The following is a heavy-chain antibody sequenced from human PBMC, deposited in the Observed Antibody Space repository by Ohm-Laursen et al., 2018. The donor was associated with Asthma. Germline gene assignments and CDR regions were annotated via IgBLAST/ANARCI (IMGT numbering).Heavy chain of an antibody. CDR3: TTDRGSYPFDY. CDR1: GFTFSNAW. D-gene: IGHD1-26*01. CDR2: IKSKTDGGTT. V-gene: IGHV3-15*01. J-gene: IGHJ4*02. Sequence: SLRLSCSAPGFTFSNAWMSWVRQAPGKGLEWVGRIKSKTDGGTTDYAAPVKGRFTISRDDSKNTLYLQMNSLKTEDTAVYYCTTDRGSYPFDYWGQGTLVTVSS.